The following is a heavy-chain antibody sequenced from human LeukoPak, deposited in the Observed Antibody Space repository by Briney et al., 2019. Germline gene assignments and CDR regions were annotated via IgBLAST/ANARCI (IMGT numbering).Heavy chain of an antibody. J-gene: IGHJ4*02. Sequence: PGGSLRLSCAASGFTFSSYSMTRVRQAPGKGLEWLSSFTSRSRSIYYADSVKGRFTISRDNAKNSLYLQMNSLRAEDTAVYYCARAEVGEVVTIRPDGVDYWGQGTLVTVSS. CDR1: GFTFSSYS. CDR2: FTSRSRSI. V-gene: IGHV3-21*01. CDR3: ARAEVGEVVTIRPDGVDY. D-gene: IGHD2-21*02.